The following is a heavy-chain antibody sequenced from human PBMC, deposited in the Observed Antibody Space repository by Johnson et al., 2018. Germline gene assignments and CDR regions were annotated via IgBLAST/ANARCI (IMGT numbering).Heavy chain of an antibody. CDR1: GFTFSSYS. CDR3: ARSTRYCTNGVCYWFDP. Sequence: EVQLVESGGGLVQPGGSLRLPCAASGFTFSSYSMNLVRQAPGKGLAWVSYISSSSSTIYYADSVTGRFTISRDNAKNSLYLQRNSLRDEDTAVYYCARSTRYCTNGVCYWFDPWGQGTLVTVSS. J-gene: IGHJ5*02. CDR2: ISSSSSTI. D-gene: IGHD2-8*01. V-gene: IGHV3-48*02.